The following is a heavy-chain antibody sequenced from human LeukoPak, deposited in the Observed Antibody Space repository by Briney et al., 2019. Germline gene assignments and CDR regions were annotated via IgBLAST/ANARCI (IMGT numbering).Heavy chain of an antibody. Sequence: SGGSLRLSCVASGFTFSSYSMNWVRQAPGKGLEWVSSISSSSSYIYYADSVKGRFTISRDNAKNSLYLQMNSLRAEDTAVYYCARAGGYSYGAEGNWGQGTLVTVSS. V-gene: IGHV3-21*01. D-gene: IGHD5-18*01. CDR2: ISSSSSYI. CDR1: GFTFSSYS. J-gene: IGHJ4*02. CDR3: ARAGGYSYGAEGN.